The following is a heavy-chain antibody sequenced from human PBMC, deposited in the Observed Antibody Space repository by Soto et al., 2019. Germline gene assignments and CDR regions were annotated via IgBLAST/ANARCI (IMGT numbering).Heavy chain of an antibody. Sequence: QVQLVQSGAEVKKPGASVKVSCKASGYTFTSYGISWVRQAPGQGLEWMGWISAYNGNTNYAQKLQGRVTMTTDTSTSTAYMELRSLRSDDTAVYYCARADCSGGSCYYALGWYFDLWGRGTLVTVSS. CDR3: ARADCSGGSCYYALGWYFDL. V-gene: IGHV1-18*01. CDR2: ISAYNGNT. J-gene: IGHJ2*01. CDR1: GYTFTSYG. D-gene: IGHD2-15*01.